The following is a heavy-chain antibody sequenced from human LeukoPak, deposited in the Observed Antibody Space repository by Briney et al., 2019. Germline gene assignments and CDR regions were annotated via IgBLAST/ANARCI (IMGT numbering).Heavy chain of an antibody. CDR1: GGSFSGYY. CDR2: INHSGST. J-gene: IGHJ6*03. D-gene: IGHD6-6*01. V-gene: IGHV4-34*01. CDR3: ARAHGIAARPDYYYYMDV. Sequence: SETLSLTCAVYGGSFSGYYWSWIRQPPGKGLEWIGEINHSGSTNYNPSLKSRVTISVDTSKNQFSLKLSSVTAADTAVYYCARAHGIAARPDYYYYMDVWGKGTTVTVSS.